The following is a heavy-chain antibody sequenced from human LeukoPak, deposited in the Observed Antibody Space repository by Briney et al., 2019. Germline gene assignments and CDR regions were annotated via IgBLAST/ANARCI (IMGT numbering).Heavy chain of an antibody. CDR3: ARDLYRDSLPVSWFDP. CDR1: GYTFTSYG. V-gene: IGHV1-18*01. CDR2: ISDYNGNT. J-gene: IGHJ5*02. D-gene: IGHD4-11*01. Sequence: ASVKVSCKASGYTFTSYGISWVRQAPGQGLEWMGWISDYNGNTNYAQKLQGRVTMTTDTSTGTAYMELRSLRSDDTAVYYCARDLYRDSLPVSWFDPWGQGTLVTVSS.